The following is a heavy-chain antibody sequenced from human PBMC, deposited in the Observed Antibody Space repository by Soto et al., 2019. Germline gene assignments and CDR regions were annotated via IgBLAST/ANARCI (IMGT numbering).Heavy chain of an antibody. CDR3: ARSVGASNWYNFDF. D-gene: IGHD6-13*01. Sequence: GGSLRLSCAASGFTLSNYAMTWVRQAPGKGLEWVSGVSGSGGRTYQGDSVKGRFTISRDNPKSTLFLQMNSLRADDTAVYYCARSVGASNWYNFDFWGQGTLVTVSS. CDR1: GFTLSNYA. V-gene: IGHV3-23*01. J-gene: IGHJ4*02. CDR2: VSGSGGRT.